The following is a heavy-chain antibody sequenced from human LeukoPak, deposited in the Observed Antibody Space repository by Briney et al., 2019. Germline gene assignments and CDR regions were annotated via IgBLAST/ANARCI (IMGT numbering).Heavy chain of an antibody. V-gene: IGHV4-4*07. CDR3: ARGGEYDSSGYMYDY. Sequence: SETLSLTCTVSGGSISSYYWSWIRQPAGKGLEWIGRIYTSGSTNYNPSLKSRVTMSVDTSKNQFSLKLSSVTAADTAVYYFARGGEYDSSGYMYDYWGQGTLVTVSS. J-gene: IGHJ4*02. D-gene: IGHD3-22*01. CDR1: GGSISSYY. CDR2: IYTSGST.